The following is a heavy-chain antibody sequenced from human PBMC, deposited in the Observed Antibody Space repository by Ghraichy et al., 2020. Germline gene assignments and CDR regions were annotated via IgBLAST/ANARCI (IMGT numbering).Heavy chain of an antibody. Sequence: GGSLRLSCAASGFTFDDYAMHWVRQAPGKGLEWVSGISWNSGSIGYADSVKGRFTISRDNAKNSLYLQMNSLRAEDTALYYCAVVTPDYWGQGTLVTVSS. V-gene: IGHV3-9*01. CDR3: AVVTPDY. J-gene: IGHJ4*02. CDR1: GFTFDDYA. CDR2: ISWNSGSI. D-gene: IGHD1-14*01.